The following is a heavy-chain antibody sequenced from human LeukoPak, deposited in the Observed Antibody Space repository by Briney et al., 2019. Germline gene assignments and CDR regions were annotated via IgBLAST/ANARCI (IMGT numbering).Heavy chain of an antibody. CDR2: ISYDGSNK. D-gene: IGHD1-26*01. CDR1: GFTFSSYG. J-gene: IGHJ5*02. V-gene: IGHV3-30*03. Sequence: GGSLRLSCAASGFTFSSYGMHWVRQAPGKGLEWVAVISYDGSNKYYADSVKGRFTISRDNSKNTLYLQMNSLRAEDTAVYYCARDTEPDVYSGSYYNSFDPWGQGTLVTVSS. CDR3: ARDTEPDVYSGSYYNSFDP.